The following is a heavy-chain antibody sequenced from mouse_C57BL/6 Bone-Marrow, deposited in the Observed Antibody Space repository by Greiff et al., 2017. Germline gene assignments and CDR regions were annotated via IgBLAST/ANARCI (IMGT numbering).Heavy chain of an antibody. CDR1: GYTFTSYG. CDR3: ARKRYYYGSSYAWFAY. Sequence: LVESGAELARPGASVKLSCKASGYTFTSYGISWVKQRTGQGLEWIGEIYPRSGNTYYNEKFKGKATLTADKSSSTAYMELRSLTSEDSAVYVCARKRYYYGSSYAWFAYWGQGTLVTVSA. J-gene: IGHJ3*01. D-gene: IGHD1-1*01. V-gene: IGHV1-81*01. CDR2: IYPRSGNT.